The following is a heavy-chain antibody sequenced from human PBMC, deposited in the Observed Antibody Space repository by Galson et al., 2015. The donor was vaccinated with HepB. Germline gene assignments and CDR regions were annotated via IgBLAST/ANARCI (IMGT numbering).Heavy chain of an antibody. J-gene: IGHJ6*02. Sequence: TLSLTCAVSGGSIGSGGHSWSWIRQPPGKGLEWSGYMYESGRTYYNPSLKSRVAISVDRSKNQFSLNLSSVTAADTAVYFCARGATSSWFYGMDVWGQGTTVSVS. D-gene: IGHD6-13*01. CDR3: ARGATSSWFYGMDV. CDR1: GGSIGSGGHS. V-gene: IGHV4-30-2*01. CDR2: MYESGRT.